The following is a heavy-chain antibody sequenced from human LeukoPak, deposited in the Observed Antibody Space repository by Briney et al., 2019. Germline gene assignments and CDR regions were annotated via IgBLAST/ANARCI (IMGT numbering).Heavy chain of an antibody. Sequence: PGGSLRLSCVASGFTFSSYAMSWVRQAPGKGLEWVSAISGSGGSTYYADSVKGRFTISRDNSKNTLYLQMNSLRAEDTAVYYCARRRDSSGYYSGYYFDYWGQGTLVTVSS. V-gene: IGHV3-23*01. D-gene: IGHD3-22*01. CDR2: ISGSGGST. CDR1: GFTFSSYA. CDR3: ARRRDSSGYYSGYYFDY. J-gene: IGHJ4*02.